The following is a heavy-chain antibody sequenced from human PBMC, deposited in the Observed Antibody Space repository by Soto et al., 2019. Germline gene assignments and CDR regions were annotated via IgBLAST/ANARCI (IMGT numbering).Heavy chain of an antibody. D-gene: IGHD2-8*01. V-gene: IGHV4-59*08. CDR2: IYYSGST. CDR3: ARTKGLFNWFDP. Sequence: NPSETLSLTCTVSGGSISSYYWSWIRQPPGKGLEWIGYIYYSGSTNYNPSLKSRVTISVDTSKNQLSLKLSSVTAADTAVYYCARTKGLFNWFDPWGQGTLVTVSS. CDR1: GGSISSYY. J-gene: IGHJ5*02.